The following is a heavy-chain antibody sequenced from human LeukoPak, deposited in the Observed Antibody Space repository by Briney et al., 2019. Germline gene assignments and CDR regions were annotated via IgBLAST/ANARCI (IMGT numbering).Heavy chain of an antibody. J-gene: IGHJ4*02. CDR3: ARSSYCSSTSCYPTLNFDY. Sequence: ASVKVSCKASGYTFTSYDINWVRRAPGQGLEWMGWINPNSGGTNYAQKFQGRVTMTRDTSISTAYMELSRLRSDDTAVYYCARSSYCSSTSCYPTLNFDYWGQGTLVTVSS. CDR2: INPNSGGT. V-gene: IGHV1-2*02. CDR1: GYTFTSYD. D-gene: IGHD2-2*01.